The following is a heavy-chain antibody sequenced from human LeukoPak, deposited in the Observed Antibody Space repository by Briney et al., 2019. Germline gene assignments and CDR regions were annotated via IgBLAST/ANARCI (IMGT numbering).Heavy chain of an antibody. CDR3: ASCNGDYYYYYMDV. CDR2: ISSSSSYI. D-gene: IGHD2/OR15-2a*01. Sequence: GGSLRLSCAASGFTFSNYGMHWVRQAPGKGLEWVSSISSSSSYIYYADSVKGRFTISRDNAKNSLYLQMNSLRAEDTAVYYCASCNGDYYYYYMDVWGKGTTVTVSS. CDR1: GFTFSNYG. J-gene: IGHJ6*03. V-gene: IGHV3-21*01.